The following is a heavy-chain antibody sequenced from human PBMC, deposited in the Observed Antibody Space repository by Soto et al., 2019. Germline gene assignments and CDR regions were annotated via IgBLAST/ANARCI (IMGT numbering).Heavy chain of an antibody. CDR3: AKDHSTTWYYFDY. Sequence: GGSLRLSCAASGFTFSTYAMAWVRQAPGKGLEWVAVISYNGGSKYYADSVKGRFTISRDNSKNTLYLQMNSLRAEDTAVYFCAKDHSTTWYYFDYWGQRTLVTVSS. CDR2: ISYNGGSK. V-gene: IGHV3-30*18. CDR1: GFTFSTYA. D-gene: IGHD6-13*01. J-gene: IGHJ4*02.